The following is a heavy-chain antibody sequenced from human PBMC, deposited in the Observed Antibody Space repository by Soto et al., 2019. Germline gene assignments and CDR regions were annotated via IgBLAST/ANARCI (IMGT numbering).Heavy chain of an antibody. CDR2: SRSKAQGYSI. CDR3: TRPPIPAAPRDDY. D-gene: IGHD6-25*01. Sequence: EVQLVESGGALVQPGGSLRLSCAASGFTFSDHYIDWVRQAPGKGLEWVVRSRSKAQGYSISYAASVKGRFNISKDDSKTSLYLQMSSLISEVTAVYYCTRPPIPAAPRDDYWCQGTLVTVSS. V-gene: IGHV3-72*01. CDR1: GFTFSDHY. J-gene: IGHJ4*02.